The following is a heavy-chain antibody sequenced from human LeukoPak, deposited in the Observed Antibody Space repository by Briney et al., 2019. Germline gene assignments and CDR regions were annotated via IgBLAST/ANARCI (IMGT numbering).Heavy chain of an antibody. CDR2: IYSGGST. V-gene: IGHV3-53*01. CDR1: GFTVSSNY. CDR3: ARVRYSSGWSDY. Sequence: GGSLRLSCAASGFTVSSNYMSWVRQAPGKGLEWVSVIYSGGSTYYADSVKGRFTISRDNSKNTLYLQMNSLRAEDTAVYYCARVRYSSGWSDYWGQGTLVTVSS. J-gene: IGHJ4*02. D-gene: IGHD6-19*01.